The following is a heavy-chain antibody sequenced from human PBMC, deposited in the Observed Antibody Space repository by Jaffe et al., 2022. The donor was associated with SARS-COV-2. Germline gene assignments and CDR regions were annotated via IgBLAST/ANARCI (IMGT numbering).Heavy chain of an antibody. D-gene: IGHD5-12*01. V-gene: IGHV1-24*01. Sequence: QVQLVQSGAEVKKPGASVKVSCKVSGYTLTELSMHWVRQAPGEGLEWMGGFDPEDGETIYAQKFQGRITMTEDTSTDTAYMQLSSLRSEDTAVYYCATVAALRRVYYYGLDVWGQGTTVTVSS. CDR3: ATVAALRRVYYYGLDV. CDR1: GYTLTELS. CDR2: FDPEDGET. J-gene: IGHJ6*02.